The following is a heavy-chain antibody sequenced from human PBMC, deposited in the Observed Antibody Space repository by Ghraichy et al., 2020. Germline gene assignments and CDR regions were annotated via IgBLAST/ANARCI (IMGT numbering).Heavy chain of an antibody. CDR3: ARGKESGISDPDFDY. J-gene: IGHJ4*02. V-gene: IGHV1-69*02. CDR2: IIPILGIA. CDR1: GGTFSSYT. D-gene: IGHD1-26*01. Sequence: SVKVSCKASGGTFSSYTISWVRQAPGQGLEWMGRIIPILGIANYAQKFQGRVTITADKSTSTAYMELSSLRSEDTAVYYCARGKESGISDPDFDYWGQGTLVTVSS.